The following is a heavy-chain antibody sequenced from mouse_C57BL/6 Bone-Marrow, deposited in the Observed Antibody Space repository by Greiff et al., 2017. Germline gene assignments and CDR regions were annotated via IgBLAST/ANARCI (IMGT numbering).Heavy chain of an antibody. CDR3: ARGGLFDY. CDR2: IDPSDSYT. CDR1: GYTFTSYW. V-gene: IGHV1-69*01. Sequence: QVQLQQPGAELVMPGASVKLSCKASGYTFTSYWMHWVKQRPGQGLEWIGEIDPSDSYTNYNQKFKGKSTLTVDKSSSTAYMQLSSLTSEDSAVYYCARGGLFDYWGQGTTLTVSS. J-gene: IGHJ2*01.